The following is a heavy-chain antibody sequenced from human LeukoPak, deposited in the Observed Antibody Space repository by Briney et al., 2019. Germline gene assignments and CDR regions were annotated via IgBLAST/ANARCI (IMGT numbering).Heavy chain of an antibody. CDR3: ARGLLFGYSLFDY. CDR2: ISSSSSYI. CDR1: GFMFSSYW. V-gene: IGHV3-21*01. Sequence: PGGSLTLSCAASGFMFSSYWMHWVRQVPGKGLVWVSSISSSSSYIYYADSVKGRFTISRDNAKNSLYLQMNSLRAEDTAVYYCARGLLFGYSLFDYWGQGTLVTVSS. J-gene: IGHJ4*02. D-gene: IGHD3-22*01.